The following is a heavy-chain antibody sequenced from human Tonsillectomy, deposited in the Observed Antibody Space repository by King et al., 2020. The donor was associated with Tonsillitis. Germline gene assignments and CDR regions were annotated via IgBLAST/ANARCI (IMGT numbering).Heavy chain of an antibody. J-gene: IGHJ4*02. Sequence: LQLQESGPRLVKPSETLSLTCNVSGGSIRSNAYYWGYIRQPPGKGLEWIGSIHSSGSTYYNPSLKNRVTISVDTSKNQFFLKLSSVTAADTAVYYCARSDDYGDPTYDYWGQGTLVTVSS. CDR2: IHSSGST. CDR1: GGSIRSNAYY. V-gene: IGHV4-39*01. D-gene: IGHD4/OR15-4a*01. CDR3: ARSDDYGDPTYDY.